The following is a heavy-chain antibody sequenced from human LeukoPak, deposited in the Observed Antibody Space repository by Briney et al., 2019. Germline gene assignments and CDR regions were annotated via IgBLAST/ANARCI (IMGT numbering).Heavy chain of an antibody. D-gene: IGHD3-22*01. CDR1: GGSISSGDYY. Sequence: SETLSLTCTVSGGSISSGDYYWSWIRQPPGKGLEWIGYIYYSGSTYYNPSLKSRVTISVDTSKNQFSLKLSSVTAADTAVYYCARDSSGYYHFDYWGQGTLVTVSS. V-gene: IGHV4-30-4*01. CDR3: ARDSSGYYHFDY. J-gene: IGHJ4*02. CDR2: IYYSGST.